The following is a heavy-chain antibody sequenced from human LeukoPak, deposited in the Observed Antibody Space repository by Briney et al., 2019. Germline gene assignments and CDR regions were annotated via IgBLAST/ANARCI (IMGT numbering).Heavy chain of an antibody. CDR3: ARRGNYYYSFDS. CDR1: GFTFSSCA. J-gene: IGHJ4*02. CDR2: IKQDVSEK. D-gene: IGHD1-26*01. Sequence: PGGSLRLSCAASGFTFSSCAMSWVRQAPGKGLEWVANIKQDVSEKDYVDSVKGRFTISRDNAKNSLYLQMSSLRAEDTAVYYCARRGNYYYSFDSWGQGALVTVSS. V-gene: IGHV3-7*01.